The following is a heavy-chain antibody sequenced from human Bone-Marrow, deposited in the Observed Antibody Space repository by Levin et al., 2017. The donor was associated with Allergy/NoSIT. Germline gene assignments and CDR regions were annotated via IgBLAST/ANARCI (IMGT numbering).Heavy chain of an antibody. CDR3: AHRSSYSSLFAP. V-gene: IGHV2-5*02. CDR1: GFSLSTSGVA. Sequence: SGPTLVKPTQTLTLTCTFSGFSLSTSGVAVGWIRQPPGKALEWIAVIYWDDDKLYNPSLRSGLTITKDTSKNQVVLTMTNMDPADTATYYCAHRSSYSSLFAPWGQGTLVTVSS. CDR2: IYWDDDK. D-gene: IGHD6-6*01. J-gene: IGHJ5*02.